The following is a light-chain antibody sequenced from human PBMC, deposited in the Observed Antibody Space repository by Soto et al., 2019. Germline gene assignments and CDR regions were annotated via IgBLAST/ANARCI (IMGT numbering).Light chain of an antibody. CDR1: QSISSW. CDR2: DAS. CDR3: QQYNSQGT. Sequence: DIQMTQSPSTLSASVGDRVTITCRASQSISSWLAWYQQKPGKAPKLLIYDASSLESGVPSRFSGSGFGTEFTLTISSLQPDDFATYYCQQYNSQGTLGPGTKVDIK. V-gene: IGKV1-5*01. J-gene: IGKJ1*01.